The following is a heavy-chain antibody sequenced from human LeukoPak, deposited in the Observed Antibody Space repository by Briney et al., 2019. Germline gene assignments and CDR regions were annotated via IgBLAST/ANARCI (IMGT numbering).Heavy chain of an antibody. CDR2: ISGSGGGT. J-gene: IGHJ3*01. CDR3: VQEGPRGLAFDV. Sequence: GGSLRLSCEASGVTFSSYVMSWVRQAPGKGPEWVSGISGSGGGTYYADFVKGRFAISRDNSKNTLYLQMNGLRAEDSAVYYCVQEGPRGLAFDVWGQGTKVTVSS. V-gene: IGHV3-23*01. CDR1: GVTFSSYV.